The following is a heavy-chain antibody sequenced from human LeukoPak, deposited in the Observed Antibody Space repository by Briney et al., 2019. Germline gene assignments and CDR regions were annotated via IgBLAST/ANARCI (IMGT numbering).Heavy chain of an antibody. Sequence: AGGSLRLSCAASGFTFSYYWMSWVRQAPGKGLEWVSAISGSGGSTYYADSVKGRFTISRDNSKNTLYLQMNSLRAEDTAVYYCAKEGSSGLPWFDYWGQGTLVTVSS. CDR2: ISGSGGST. V-gene: IGHV3-23*01. CDR1: GFTFSYYW. J-gene: IGHJ4*02. CDR3: AKEGSSGLPWFDY. D-gene: IGHD6-19*01.